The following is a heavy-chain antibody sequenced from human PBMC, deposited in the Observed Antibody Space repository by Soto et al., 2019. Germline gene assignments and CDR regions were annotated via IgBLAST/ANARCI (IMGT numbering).Heavy chain of an antibody. CDR1: GDSISSSGFY. V-gene: IGHV4-39*01. D-gene: IGHD6-19*01. CDR3: ARRQQWLAGYFDY. Sequence: KTSETLSLTCAVSGDSISSSGFYWGWIRQPPGKGLEWIGSIYYSGSTYYNPSLKSRVTISVDTSKSQFSLKMRSVTAVDTAVYYCARRQQWLAGYFDYWGQGTLVTVSS. J-gene: IGHJ4*02. CDR2: IYYSGST.